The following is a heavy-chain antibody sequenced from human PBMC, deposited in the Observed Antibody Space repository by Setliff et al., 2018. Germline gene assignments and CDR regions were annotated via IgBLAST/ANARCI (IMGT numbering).Heavy chain of an antibody. CDR3: LRLVRYCSRTACQRTSGDEV. Sequence: ASVKVSCKASANTFIAYYIHWVRQAPGQGLEWMGWINPNSAGTNYAQKFQGRLTMTTDKSTNMAYLDLRGLRLDDTAIYFCLRLVRYCSRTACQRTSGDEVWGQGTLVTVSS. V-gene: IGHV1-2*02. D-gene: IGHD2-8*01. J-gene: IGHJ4*01. CDR2: INPNSAGT. CDR1: ANTFIAYY.